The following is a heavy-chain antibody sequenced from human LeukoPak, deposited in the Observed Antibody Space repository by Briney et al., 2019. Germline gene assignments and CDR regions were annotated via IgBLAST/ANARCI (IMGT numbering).Heavy chain of an antibody. V-gene: IGHV3-21*01. CDR2: ISSSSSYI. J-gene: IGHJ6*03. CDR1: GFTFSSYS. CDR3: ARARYDYGDYYYYYMDV. Sequence: GGSLRLSCAASGFTFSSYSMNWVRQAPGKGLEWVSSISSSSSYIYYADSVKGRFTISRDNAKNSLYLQMNSLRAEDTAVYYCARARYDYGDYYYYYMDVWGKGTTVTVSS. D-gene: IGHD4-17*01.